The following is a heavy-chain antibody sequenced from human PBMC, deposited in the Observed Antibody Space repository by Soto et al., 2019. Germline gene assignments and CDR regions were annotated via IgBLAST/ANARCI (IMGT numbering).Heavy chain of an antibody. J-gene: IGHJ3*02. CDR2: IYYSGST. Sequence: SGTLSLTCTVSGGSISSSSDYWGWIRQPPGKGLEWIGSIYYSGSTYYNPSLKSRVTISVDTSKNQFSLKLSSVTAADTAVYYCAKGGSGSYSNAFDIWGQGTMVTVSS. D-gene: IGHD3-10*01. V-gene: IGHV4-39*01. CDR1: GGSISSSSDY. CDR3: AKGGSGSYSNAFDI.